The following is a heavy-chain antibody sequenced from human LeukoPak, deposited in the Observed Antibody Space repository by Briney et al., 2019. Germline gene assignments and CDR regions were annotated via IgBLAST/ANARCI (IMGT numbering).Heavy chain of an antibody. J-gene: IGHJ5*02. Sequence: AASVKVSCKASGYSVSNYGIHWVRQAPGQRPEWMGWINAGNGNTKYSQKFQGRVTIIRDTSASTAYMELSSLRSEDTAVYYCARFTMRASTYSYWFDPWGQGTLVTVSS. CDR1: GYSVSNYG. V-gene: IGHV1-3*01. CDR3: ARFTMRASTYSYWFDP. D-gene: IGHD3-22*01. CDR2: INAGNGNT.